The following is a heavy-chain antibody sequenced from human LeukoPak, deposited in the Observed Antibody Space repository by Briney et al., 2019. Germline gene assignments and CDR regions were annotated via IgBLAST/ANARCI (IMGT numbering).Heavy chain of an antibody. CDR3: ASAIVGPTTDY. CDR2: ISSSSGTTI. V-gene: IGHV3-11*01. D-gene: IGHD1-26*01. Sequence: GGSLRLSCAASGFTFSNYYMSWIRQAPGKGLEWISYISSSSGTTIHYADSVKGRFTISRDNAKNSLYLQMNSLRAEDTAVYYCASAIVGPTTDYWGQGTLVTVSS. J-gene: IGHJ4*02. CDR1: GFTFSNYY.